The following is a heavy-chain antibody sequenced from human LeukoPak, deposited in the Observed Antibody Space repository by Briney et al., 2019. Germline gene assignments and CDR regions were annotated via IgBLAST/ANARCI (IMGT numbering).Heavy chain of an antibody. V-gene: IGHV3-21*01. CDR1: GFTFSSYS. CDR2: ISSSSSYI. CDR3: ARVGAEYYGSGSLDY. Sequence: GGSLRLSCAASGFTFSSYSMNWVRQAPGKGLEWVSSISSSSSYIYYADSVKGRFTISRDNAKNSLYLQMNSLRAEDTAVYYCARVGAEYYGSGSLDYWGQGTLVTVSS. J-gene: IGHJ4*02. D-gene: IGHD3-10*01.